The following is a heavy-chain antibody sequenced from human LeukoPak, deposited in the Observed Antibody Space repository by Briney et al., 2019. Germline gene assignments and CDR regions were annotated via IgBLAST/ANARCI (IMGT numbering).Heavy chain of an antibody. J-gene: IGHJ4*02. CDR1: GGSISSYY. D-gene: IGHD5-12*01. CDR2: IYSTGTT. CDR3: ARQGTAYSFDF. V-gene: IGHV4-59*08. Sequence: SETLSLTCTVSGGSISSYYWSWIRQPPGKGLEWIGYIYSTGTTNYNPSLKSRVTISVDTSKNQFSLKLSSVTAADTAVYYCARQGTAYSFDFWAQGTLVSVSS.